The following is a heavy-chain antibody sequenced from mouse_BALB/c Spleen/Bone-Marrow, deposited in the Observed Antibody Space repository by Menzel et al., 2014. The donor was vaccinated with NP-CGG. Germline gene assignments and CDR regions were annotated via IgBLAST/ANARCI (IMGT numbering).Heavy chain of an antibody. D-gene: IGHD4-1*01. CDR2: IDPANGNT. V-gene: IGHV14-3*02. CDR1: GFNIKDTH. Sequence: EVKLVESGAELVKPGASVKLSCTASGFNIKDTHMHWVKQRPEQGLEWIGRIDPANGNTKYDPKFQGKATITADTSSNTAYLQLSSLTSEDTAVYYCARWEYYAMDYWGQGTSVTVSS. J-gene: IGHJ4*01. CDR3: ARWEYYAMDY.